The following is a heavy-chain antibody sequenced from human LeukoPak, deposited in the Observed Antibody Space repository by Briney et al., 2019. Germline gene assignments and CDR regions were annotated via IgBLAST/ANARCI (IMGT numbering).Heavy chain of an antibody. CDR2: IYYSGST. CDR3: ARRWQAGYFDY. V-gene: IGHV4-39*01. D-gene: IGHD2-15*01. CDR1: GDSISSSSYY. J-gene: IGHJ4*02. Sequence: SETLSLTCTVSGDSISSSSYYWGWIRQPPGKGLEWIGSIYYSGSTYYNPSLKSRVTISVDTSKNQFSLKLSSVTAADTAVYYCARRWQAGYFDYWGQGTLVTVSS.